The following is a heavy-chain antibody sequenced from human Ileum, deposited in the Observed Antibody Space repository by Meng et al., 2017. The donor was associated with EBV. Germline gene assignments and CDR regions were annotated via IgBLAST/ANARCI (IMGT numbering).Heavy chain of an antibody. CDR3: ARGSDYVWGI. J-gene: IGHJ4*02. CDR1: GDPISSNNW. Sequence: PESGPGLVKPSGTRSLTCAASGDPISSNNWWSWVRQSPGKGLEWIAEIHHSGTTTYNPSLKSRVTISVDKSENHFSLKLTSVTAADTAVYYCARGSDYVWGIWGQGTLVTVSS. D-gene: IGHD3-16*01. V-gene: IGHV4-4*02. CDR2: IHHSGTT.